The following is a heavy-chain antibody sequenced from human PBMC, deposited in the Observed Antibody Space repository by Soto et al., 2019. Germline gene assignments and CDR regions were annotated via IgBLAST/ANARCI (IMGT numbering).Heavy chain of an antibody. J-gene: IGHJ4*02. D-gene: IGHD3-22*01. CDR2: INTYGRST. V-gene: IGHV3-74*03. CDR3: ARDLPTTYDSSTYLLDY. Sequence: GGSLRLSCASSGFTFSSFWMHLVRQAPGKGLVWVSRINTYGRSTTYADSVKGRFTISRDDAKNTLYLQMNSLRAEDTAVYYCARDLPTTYDSSTYLLDYWGQGTLVTVSS. CDR1: GFTFSSFW.